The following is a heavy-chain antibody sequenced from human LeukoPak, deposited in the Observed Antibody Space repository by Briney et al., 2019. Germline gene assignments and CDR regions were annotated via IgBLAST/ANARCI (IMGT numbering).Heavy chain of an antibody. V-gene: IGHV4-59*11. CDR2: IYYSGST. Sequence: SETLSLTCTVSGGSISSHYWSWIRQPPGKGLEWIGYIYYSGSTNYNPTLKSRVTLSVDTSKNQFSLKLSSVTAADTAVYYCARGYCTNGVCYTNWFDPWGQGTLVTVSS. J-gene: IGHJ5*02. CDR3: ARGYCTNGVCYTNWFDP. CDR1: GGSISSHY. D-gene: IGHD2-8*01.